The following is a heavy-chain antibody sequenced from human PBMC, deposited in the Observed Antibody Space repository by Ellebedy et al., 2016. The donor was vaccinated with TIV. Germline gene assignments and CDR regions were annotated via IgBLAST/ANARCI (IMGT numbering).Heavy chain of an antibody. CDR3: ARDGSSSTSELDYYIHMDV. Sequence: GESLKISCAASGFNFNLYSMNWVRQAPGKGLEWVSSISSRSTYIYYADSVKGRFTISRDNAKKSLYLQMSSLKAGDTAVYFCARDGSSSTSELDYYIHMDVWGKGTTDTVAS. D-gene: IGHD6-6*01. V-gene: IGHV3-21*01. CDR1: GFNFNLYS. J-gene: IGHJ6*03. CDR2: ISSRSTYI.